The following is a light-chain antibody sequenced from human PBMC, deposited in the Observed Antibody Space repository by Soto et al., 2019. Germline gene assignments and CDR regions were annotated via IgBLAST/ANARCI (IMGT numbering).Light chain of an antibody. V-gene: IGKV2-28*01. J-gene: IGKJ5*01. CDR1: QGLLHSNGYIY. Sequence: IVMTQSPLSLPVTPEEPASISCRSIQGLLHSNGYIYLDFFRSSGGPDRFRGSGAGTDFALKISRLQADDVAVYYCMQGKHWQITFGQGTRLEIK. CDR3: MQGKHWQIT.